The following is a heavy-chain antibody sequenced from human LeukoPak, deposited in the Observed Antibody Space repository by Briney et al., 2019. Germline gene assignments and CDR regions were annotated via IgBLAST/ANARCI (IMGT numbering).Heavy chain of an antibody. Sequence: GGSLRLSCAASGFTFRDSAMSWVRQAPGKGLEWVSLISFSGDNTYYTDFVKGRFTISRDNSKDTLYLQMNSLRAEDTAIYYCARDIELSTWGLGTMVTVSS. D-gene: IGHD3-16*02. CDR1: GFTFRDSA. J-gene: IGHJ3*01. CDR2: ISFSGDNT. V-gene: IGHV3-23*01. CDR3: ARDIELST.